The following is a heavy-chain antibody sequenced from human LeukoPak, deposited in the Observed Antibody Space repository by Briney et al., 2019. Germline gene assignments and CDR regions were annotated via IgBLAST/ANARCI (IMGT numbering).Heavy chain of an antibody. J-gene: IGHJ4*02. CDR2: MNPNSGNT. CDR1: GYTFTSYD. Sequence: ASVKVSCKASGYTFTSYDINWVRQAPGQGLEWMGWMNPNSGNTGYAQKFQGRVTMTRDTSISTAHMELSRLRSDDTAVYYCARDQYCSGGSCYEGIFDYWGQGTLVTVSS. D-gene: IGHD2-15*01. V-gene: IGHV1-8*01. CDR3: ARDQYCSGGSCYEGIFDY.